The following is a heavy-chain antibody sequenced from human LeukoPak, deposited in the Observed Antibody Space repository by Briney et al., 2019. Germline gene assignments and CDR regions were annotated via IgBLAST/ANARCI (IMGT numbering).Heavy chain of an antibody. CDR2: INADGGRT. J-gene: IGHJ6*02. CDR1: GFTLGPYA. D-gene: IGHD2/OR15-2a*01. V-gene: IGHV3-43*02. Sequence: PGGSLRVSCVASGFTLGPYAMHWVRQRPGKGLEWVAHINADGGRTFYADSVEGRFTIPRDNSKDSLYLQMNSLTTDDTALYYSGPWAFYHSLDVWGQGTTVTVSS. CDR3: GPWAFYHSLDV.